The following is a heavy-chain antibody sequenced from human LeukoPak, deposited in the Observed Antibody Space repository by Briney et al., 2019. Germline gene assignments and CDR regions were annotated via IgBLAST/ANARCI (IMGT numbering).Heavy chain of an antibody. J-gene: IGHJ4*02. Sequence: GGSLRLSCAASGFTFSSYWMHWVRQAPGKGLVWVSRINSDGSTTSYADSVKGRFTISRDNAKNTLYLQMNSLRAKDTAVYYCAKDRVLRYFDWLFDLDYWGQGTLVTVSS. CDR3: AKDRVLRYFDWLFDLDY. V-gene: IGHV3-74*01. CDR1: GFTFSSYW. CDR2: INSDGSTT. D-gene: IGHD3-9*01.